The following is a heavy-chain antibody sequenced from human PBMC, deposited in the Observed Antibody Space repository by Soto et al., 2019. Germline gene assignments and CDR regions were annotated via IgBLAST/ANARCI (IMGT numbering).Heavy chain of an antibody. CDR3: ARDEYYDSNNWFDH. J-gene: IGHJ5*02. CDR1: GGAITAYY. D-gene: IGHD3-22*01. Sequence: SETLSLTCTVSGGAITAYYWSWIRQPVGEGLQWIGRVYSTGSTNYNSSLRSRVTMSVDTSQNQFFLRLSSVTAADTAVYYCARDEYYDSNNWFDHWGQGILVTVSS. CDR2: VYSTGST. V-gene: IGHV4-4*07.